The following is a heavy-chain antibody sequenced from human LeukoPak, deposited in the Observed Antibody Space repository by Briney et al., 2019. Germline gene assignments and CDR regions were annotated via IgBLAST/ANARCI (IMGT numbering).Heavy chain of an antibody. V-gene: IGHV4-34*01. D-gene: IGHD6-13*01. CDR3: AKVRIAAAGTKGLYYFDY. J-gene: IGHJ4*02. CDR2: INHSGST. Sequence: SETLSLTCAVYGGSFSGYYWSWIRQPPGKGLEWIGEINHSGSTNYNPSLKSRVTISVDTSKNQFSLKLSSVTAADTAVYYCAKVRIAAAGTKGLYYFDYWGQGTLVTVSS. CDR1: GGSFSGYY.